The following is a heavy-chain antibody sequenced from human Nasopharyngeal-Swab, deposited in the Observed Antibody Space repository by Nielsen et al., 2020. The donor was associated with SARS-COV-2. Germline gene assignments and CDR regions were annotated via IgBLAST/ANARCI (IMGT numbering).Heavy chain of an antibody. CDR3: ARNEAVVAATQISDAFDI. J-gene: IGHJ3*02. CDR2: IKQDGSEK. V-gene: IGHV3-7*01. D-gene: IGHD2-15*01. Sequence: VRQAPGKGLEWVANIKQDGSEKYYVDSVKGRFTISRDNAKNSLYLQMSSLRAEDTAVYYCARNEAVVAATQISDAFDIWGQGTMVTVSS.